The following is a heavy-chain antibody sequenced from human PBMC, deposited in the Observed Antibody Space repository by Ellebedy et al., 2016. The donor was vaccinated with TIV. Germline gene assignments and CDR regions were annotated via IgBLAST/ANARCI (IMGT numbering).Heavy chain of an antibody. Sequence: SETLSLTCAVSGYSISSSNWWGWIRQPPGKGLEWIGYIYYSGSTYYNPSLKSRVTMSVDTSKNQFSLKLSSVTAVDTAVYYCALSSGGEAFDIWGQGTVVTVSS. V-gene: IGHV4-28*01. J-gene: IGHJ3*02. CDR2: IYYSGST. CDR3: ALSSGGEAFDI. D-gene: IGHD3-22*01. CDR1: GYSISSSNW.